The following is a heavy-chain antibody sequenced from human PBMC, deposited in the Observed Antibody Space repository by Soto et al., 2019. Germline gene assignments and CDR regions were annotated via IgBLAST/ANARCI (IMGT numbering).Heavy chain of an antibody. V-gene: IGHV4-39*01. D-gene: IGHD4-17*01. CDR3: ARLYYGDIHLSSDY. Sequence: SETLSLTCTVSGGSISSSSYYWGWIRQPPGKGLEWIGSIYYSGSTYYNPSLKSRVTISVDTSKNQFSLKLSSVTAADTAVYYCARLYYGDIHLSSDYWGQGTLVTVSS. J-gene: IGHJ4*02. CDR2: IYYSGST. CDR1: GGSISSSSYY.